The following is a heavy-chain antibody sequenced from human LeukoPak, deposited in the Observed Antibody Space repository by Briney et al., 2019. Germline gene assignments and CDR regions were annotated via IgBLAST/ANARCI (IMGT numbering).Heavy chain of an antibody. CDR3: ARVYGVIDYVWGSYRYTANWFDP. D-gene: IGHD3-16*02. CDR1: GGSISSSSYY. CDR2: IYYSGST. V-gene: IGHV4-39*07. Sequence: SETLSLTCTVSGGSISSSSYYWGWIRQPPGKGLEWIGSIYYSGSTYYNPSLKSRVTISVDTSKNQFSLKLSSVTAADTAVYYCARVYGVIDYVWGSYRYTANWFDPWGQGTLVTVSS. J-gene: IGHJ5*02.